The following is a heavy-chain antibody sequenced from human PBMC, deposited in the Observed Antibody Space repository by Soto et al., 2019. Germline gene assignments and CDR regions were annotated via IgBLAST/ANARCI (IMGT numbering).Heavy chain of an antibody. Sequence: GGSLRLSCAASGLTFHRHGMHWVRHVPGRGLEWVASLDGAGGSTYYADSVRGRFTISRDNSQNTLFLQMKRLTVDDTAIYYCTAPRDEYGSGVSWFTYGMDIWGQGTTVTVSS. D-gene: IGHD3-10*01. CDR2: LDGAGGST. V-gene: IGHV3-NL1*01. J-gene: IGHJ6*02. CDR3: TAPRDEYGSGVSWFTYGMDI. CDR1: GLTFHRHG.